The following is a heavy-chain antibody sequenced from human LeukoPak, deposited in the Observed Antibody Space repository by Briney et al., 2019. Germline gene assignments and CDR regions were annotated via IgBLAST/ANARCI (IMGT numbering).Heavy chain of an antibody. CDR3: ARALHCSSTSCYIPNWFDP. CDR1: GFTFSSYW. CDR2: INSDGSST. J-gene: IGHJ5*02. D-gene: IGHD2-2*02. Sequence: PGGSLRLSCAASGFTFSSYWMHWVRQAPGKGPVWVSRINSDGSSTSYADSVKGRFTISRDNAKYTLYLQMNSLRAEDTAVYYCARALHCSSTSCYIPNWFDPWGQGTLVTVSS. V-gene: IGHV3-74*01.